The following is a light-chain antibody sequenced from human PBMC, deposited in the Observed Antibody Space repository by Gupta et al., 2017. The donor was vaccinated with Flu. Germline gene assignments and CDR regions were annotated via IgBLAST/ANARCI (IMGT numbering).Light chain of an antibody. CDR1: QSVSSY. V-gene: IGKV3-11*01. J-gene: IGKJ1*01. Sequence: PATLSLSPGERATLSCMASQSVSSYLAWYQQKPGQAPRLLIYDASNRTTGIPARFSGSGSGTDFTLTISSLEPEDFAVYYCQQRSNWPSTFGQGTKVEIK. CDR3: QQRSNWPST. CDR2: DAS.